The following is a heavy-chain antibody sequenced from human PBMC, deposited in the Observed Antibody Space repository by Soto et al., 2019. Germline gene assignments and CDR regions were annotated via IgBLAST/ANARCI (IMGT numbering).Heavy chain of an antibody. J-gene: IGHJ4*02. CDR2: IKQDGSEK. CDR1: GFTFSSYW. V-gene: IGHV3-7*03. CDR3: ARVGLRFLEWLLSPGYFDY. D-gene: IGHD3-3*01. Sequence: PGGSLRLSCAASGFTFSSYWMSWVRQAPGKGLEWVANIKQDGSEKYYVDSVKGRFTISRGNAKNSLYLQMNSLRAEDTAVYYCARVGLRFLEWLLSPGYFDYWGQGTLVTVSS.